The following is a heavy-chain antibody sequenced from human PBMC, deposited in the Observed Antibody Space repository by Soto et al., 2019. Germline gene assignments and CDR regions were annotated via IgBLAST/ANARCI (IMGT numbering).Heavy chain of an antibody. CDR1: GFTFSSYG. Sequence: GGSLRLSCAASGFTFSSYGMHWVRQAPGKGLEWVAVISYDGSNKYYADSVKGRFTISRDNSKNTLYLQMNSLRAEDTAVYYCAGGDYGYYYYCMDVWGQGTMVTVSS. V-gene: IGHV3-30*03. CDR3: AGGDYGYYYYCMDV. D-gene: IGHD3-16*01. CDR2: ISYDGSNK. J-gene: IGHJ6*02.